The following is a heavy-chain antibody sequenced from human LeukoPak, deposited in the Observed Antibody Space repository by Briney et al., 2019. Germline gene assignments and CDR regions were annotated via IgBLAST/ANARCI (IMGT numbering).Heavy chain of an antibody. CDR1: GGSINSYY. J-gene: IGHJ4*02. Sequence: SETLSLTCTVSGGSINSYYWNWIRQPPGKGLEWIGYIYHSESTNYNPSLKSRVTISLDTSKNQFSLKLTSVTAADTAIYYCARVSKYINQGVPPSEFDCRGQGTLGTVS. CDR3: ARVSKYINQGVPPSEFDC. D-gene: IGHD3-10*01. CDR2: IYHSEST. V-gene: IGHV4-59*01.